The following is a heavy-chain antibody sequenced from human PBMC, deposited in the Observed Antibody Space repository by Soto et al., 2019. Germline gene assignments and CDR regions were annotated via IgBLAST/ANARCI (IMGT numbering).Heavy chain of an antibody. V-gene: IGHV4-34*01. J-gene: IGHJ4*02. CDR1: DGYFSGYY. Sequence: SETLSHTYGVYDGYFSGYYWSWIRQPPGKGLEWIGEINHSGSTNYNPSLKSRVTISVDTSKNQFSLKLSSVTAADTAVYYCARVNWNDGRFDYWGQGTLVTVSS. D-gene: IGHD1-20*01. CDR2: INHSGST. CDR3: ARVNWNDGRFDY.